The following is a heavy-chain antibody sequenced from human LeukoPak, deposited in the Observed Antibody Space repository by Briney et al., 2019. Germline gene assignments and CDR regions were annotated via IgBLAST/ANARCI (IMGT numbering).Heavy chain of an antibody. Sequence: SETLYLSCTVSGGSISSYYWSWIRQPAGKGLEWIGRIYTSGSTNYNPSLKSRVTMSVDTSKNQFSLKLSSVTAADTAVYYCARSLRYCYYVMDVWGQGTTVTVSS. J-gene: IGHJ6*02. CDR1: GGSISSYY. D-gene: IGHD4/OR15-4a*01. CDR2: IYTSGST. CDR3: ARSLRYCYYVMDV. V-gene: IGHV4-4*07.